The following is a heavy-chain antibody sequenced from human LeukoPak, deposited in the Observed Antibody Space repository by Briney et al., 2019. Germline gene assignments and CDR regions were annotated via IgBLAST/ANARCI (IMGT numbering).Heavy chain of an antibody. CDR1: GGSISSSNW. CDR2: IYHSGST. Sequence: SGTLSLTCAVSGGSISSSNWWSWVRQPPGKGLEWIGEIYHSGSTNYNPSLKSRVTISVDTSKNQFSLKLSSVTAADTAVYYCARRGISQGYYMDVWGKGTTVTISS. D-gene: IGHD6-13*01. J-gene: IGHJ6*03. CDR3: ARRGISQGYYMDV. V-gene: IGHV4-4*02.